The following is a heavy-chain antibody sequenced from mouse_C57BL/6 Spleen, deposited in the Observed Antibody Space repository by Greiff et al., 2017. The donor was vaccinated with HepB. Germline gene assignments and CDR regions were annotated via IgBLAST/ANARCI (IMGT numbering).Heavy chain of an antibody. CDR3: ERDNGSSYVDAMEY. CDR1: GFTFSSYA. D-gene: IGHD1-1*01. Sequence: EVQLMESGGGLVKPGGSLKLSCAASGFTFSSYAMSWVRQTPEKRLEWVATISDGGSYTYYPDNVKGRFTISRDNAKNNLYLQMSHLKAEDAAMYYCERDNGSSYVDAMEYWGQGTSATVAS. V-gene: IGHV5-4*01. J-gene: IGHJ4*01. CDR2: ISDGGSYT.